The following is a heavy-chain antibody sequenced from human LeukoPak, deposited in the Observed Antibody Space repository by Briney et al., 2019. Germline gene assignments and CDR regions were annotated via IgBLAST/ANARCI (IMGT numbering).Heavy chain of an antibody. Sequence: PGGALRLFCRASGFIICDYAMSWFRQAPGKGRVGVVFIRSKAYGGTTEYAAYVKGRFTISRDDCKSIAYLQMNSLKTEDTAVYYCTRDSAVTTTVTTEGVFDYWGQGTLVTVCS. J-gene: IGHJ4*02. D-gene: IGHD4-17*01. CDR2: IRSKAYGGTT. V-gene: IGHV3-49*03. CDR1: GFIICDYA. CDR3: TRDSAVTTTVTTEGVFDY.